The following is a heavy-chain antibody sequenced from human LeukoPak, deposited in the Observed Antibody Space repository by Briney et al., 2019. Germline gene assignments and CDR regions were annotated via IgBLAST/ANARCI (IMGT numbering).Heavy chain of an antibody. Sequence: SVKVSCKASGGTFSSYAISWVRQAPGQGLEWMGRIIPIFGIANYAQKFQGRVTITADKSMSTAYMELSSLRSEDTAVYYCARPGEQLEDYYYYYGMDVWGQGTTVTVSS. J-gene: IGHJ6*02. CDR2: IIPIFGIA. CDR1: GGTFSSYA. CDR3: ARPGEQLEDYYYYYGMDV. D-gene: IGHD6-6*01. V-gene: IGHV1-69*04.